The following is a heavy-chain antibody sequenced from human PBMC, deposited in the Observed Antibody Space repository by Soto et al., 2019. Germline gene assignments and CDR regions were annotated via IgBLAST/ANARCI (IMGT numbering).Heavy chain of an antibody. D-gene: IGHD2-2*01. J-gene: IGHJ6*02. CDR1: GYTFTSYG. V-gene: IGHV1-18*01. CDR3: ASSIVVVPAAPYWDYGMDV. Sequence: ASVKVSCKASGYTFTSYGISWVRQAPGQGLEWMGWISAYNGNTNYAQKLQGRVTMTTDTSTSTAYMELRSLRSEDTAVYYCASSIVVVPAAPYWDYGMDVWGQGTTVTVSS. CDR2: ISAYNGNT.